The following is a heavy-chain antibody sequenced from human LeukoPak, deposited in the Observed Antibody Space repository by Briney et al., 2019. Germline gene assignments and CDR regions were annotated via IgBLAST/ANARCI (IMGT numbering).Heavy chain of an antibody. CDR3: ARQGSSSSLSWFDP. Sequence: SETLSLTCTVSGGSISSSSYYWGWIRQPPGKGLEWIGSIYYSGSTYYNPSLKSRVTISVDTSKNQLSLKLSSVTAADTAVYYCARQGSSSSLSWFDPWGQGTLVTVSS. J-gene: IGHJ5*02. V-gene: IGHV4-39*01. D-gene: IGHD6-6*01. CDR2: IYYSGST. CDR1: GGSISSSSYY.